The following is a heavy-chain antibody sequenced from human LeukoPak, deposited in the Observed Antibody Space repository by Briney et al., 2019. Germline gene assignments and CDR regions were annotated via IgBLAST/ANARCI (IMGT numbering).Heavy chain of an antibody. D-gene: IGHD2-2*01. J-gene: IGHJ3*02. CDR3: AREKRGAGYCSSTSCPDAFDI. Sequence: GGSLRLSCAASGFTVSSNYMSWVRQAPGKGLEWVSVIYSGGSTYYADSVKGRFTISRDNSKNTLYLQMNSLRAEDTAVYYCAREKRGAGYCSSTSCPDAFDIWGQGTVVTVSS. CDR1: GFTVSSNY. CDR2: IYSGGST. V-gene: IGHV3-53*01.